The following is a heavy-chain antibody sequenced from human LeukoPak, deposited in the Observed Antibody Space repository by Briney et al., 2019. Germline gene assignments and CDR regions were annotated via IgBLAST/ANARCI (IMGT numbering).Heavy chain of an antibody. CDR3: ARETYYDILTGPTYYYYYMDV. J-gene: IGHJ6*03. V-gene: IGHV1-18*01. CDR2: ISAYNGNT. Sequence: GASVKVSCKASGYTFTSYGISWVRQAPGQGLEWMGWISAYNGNTNYAQKLQGRVTMTTDTSTSTAYMELRSLRSDDTAVYYCARETYYDILTGPTYYYYYMDVWGKGTTVTISS. D-gene: IGHD3-9*01. CDR1: GYTFTSYG.